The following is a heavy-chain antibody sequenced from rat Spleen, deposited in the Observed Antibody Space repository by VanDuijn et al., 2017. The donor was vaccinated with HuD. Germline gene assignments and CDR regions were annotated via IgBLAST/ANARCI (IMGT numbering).Heavy chain of an antibody. CDR1: GFSLTSYH. V-gene: IGHV2-43*01. Sequence: QVQLKESGPGQVQPSQTLSLTCTVSGFSLTSYHVSWVRQPPGKGWAWVGVIWTGGRTAYNSPFKSQLSVSRDISKSQVFLKMNSLQTEDTATYYCVRANRESYAHFDYWGQGVMVTVSS. CDR3: VRANRESYAHFDY. CDR2: IWTGGRT. J-gene: IGHJ2*01. D-gene: IGHD1-12*01.